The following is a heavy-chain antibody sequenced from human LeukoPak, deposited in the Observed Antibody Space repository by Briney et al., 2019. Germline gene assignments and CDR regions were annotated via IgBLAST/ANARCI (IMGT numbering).Heavy chain of an antibody. J-gene: IGHJ4*02. D-gene: IGHD6-19*01. Sequence: GGSLRLSCAASGFTVSSNYMSWVRQAPGKGLEWVSVIYSGGSTYYADSVKGRFTISRDNSKSTLYLQMNSLRAEDTAVYYCAREFAHYSSGRTYYFDYWGQGTLVTVSS. CDR1: GFTVSSNY. CDR2: IYSGGST. V-gene: IGHV3-53*01. CDR3: AREFAHYSSGRTYYFDY.